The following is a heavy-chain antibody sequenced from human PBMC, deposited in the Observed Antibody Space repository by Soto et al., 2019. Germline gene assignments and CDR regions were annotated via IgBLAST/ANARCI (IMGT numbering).Heavy chain of an antibody. V-gene: IGHV2-26*01. CDR2: IFSTDEK. CDR3: ARFTMRRGELSNYYYGMDV. J-gene: IGHJ6*02. Sequence: QVTLKQSGPGMVKATETLAVTCTVSGFSLSNARMAVSWIRQPPGQALEWLAHIFSTDEKSYNTSLKTRLTISKDTSRSQVVLTMTNVDPVDTATYYCARFTMRRGELSNYYYGMDVWGQGTTFTVSS. D-gene: IGHD3-10*01. CDR1: GFSLSNARMA.